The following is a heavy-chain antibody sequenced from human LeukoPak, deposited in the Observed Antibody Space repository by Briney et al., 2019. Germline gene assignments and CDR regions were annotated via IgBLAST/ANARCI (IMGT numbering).Heavy chain of an antibody. Sequence: GGSLRLSCAASGFAFSSYSMNWVRQAPGKGLEWLSYRSSGSSTIYYADSVKGRFTISKDNAKNSLYLQMNSLRADDTAVYYCARMSSGSYLFDYWGQGPLVTVSS. CDR3: ARMSSGSYLFDY. V-gene: IGHV3-48*01. J-gene: IGHJ4*02. CDR1: GFAFSSYS. D-gene: IGHD3-10*01. CDR2: RSSGSSTI.